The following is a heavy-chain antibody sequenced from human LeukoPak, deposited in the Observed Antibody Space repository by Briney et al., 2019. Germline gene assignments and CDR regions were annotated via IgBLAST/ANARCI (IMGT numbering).Heavy chain of an antibody. J-gene: IGHJ4*02. CDR3: ATLDSYYDNSGRPLLPD. Sequence: GASVKVSCKVSGYTLTDFSMHWVRQAPGKGLEWMGGLNREDDEAIYAPHFQGRVSVTEDTSTDTAYMELSNLRSEDTAVYYCATLDSYYDNSGRPLLPDWGQGTPVTVSS. D-gene: IGHD3-22*01. CDR1: GYTLTDFS. V-gene: IGHV1-24*01. CDR2: LNREDDEA.